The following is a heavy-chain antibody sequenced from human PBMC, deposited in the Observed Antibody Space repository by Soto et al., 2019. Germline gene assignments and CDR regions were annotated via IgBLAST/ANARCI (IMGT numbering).Heavy chain of an antibody. J-gene: IGHJ4*02. CDR1: GGSISKSNYI. CDR3: ARLGWGDGDSDY. V-gene: IGHV4-39*01. D-gene: IGHD2-21*01. CDR2: ILYTGST. Sequence: SSETLSLTCTISGGSISKSNYIWGWIRQPPGKGLEWIGSILYTGSTTYSSSLQSRVTISVDTSKNQFSLKLTSVTAADTAVYFCARLGWGDGDSDYWGQGTLVTVSS.